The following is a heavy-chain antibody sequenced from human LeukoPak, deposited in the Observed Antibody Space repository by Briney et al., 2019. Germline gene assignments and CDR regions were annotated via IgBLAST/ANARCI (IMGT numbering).Heavy chain of an antibody. CDR2: INHSGRT. CDR3: ARVRVVPAARYYYYGMDV. D-gene: IGHD2-2*01. V-gene: IGHV4-34*01. Sequence: SETLSLNCAVYGGSFSGYYWSWIRQPPGKGLEWIGEINHSGRTNYNPSLKRRVTISVATSKNQFSLKLSSVTAADTAVYYCARVRVVPAARYYYYGMDVWGQGTTVTVSS. CDR1: GGSFSGYY. J-gene: IGHJ6*02.